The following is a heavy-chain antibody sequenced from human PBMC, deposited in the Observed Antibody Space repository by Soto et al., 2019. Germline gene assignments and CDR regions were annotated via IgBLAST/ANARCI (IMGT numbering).Heavy chain of an antibody. J-gene: IGHJ4*02. CDR2: ISSTTNYI. V-gene: IGHV3-21*01. CDR1: RFTCTRYS. Sequence: EVHLVESGGGMVKPGGSLRLSCAASRFTCTRYSMKWVRQAPGKGLEWVSSISSTTNYIYYGDSMKARFTISRDNDQKSLHLEMNRLRAEDTAVYYCARESEAHTSNFYYWAQVPLVTVSS. CDR3: ARESEAHTSNFYY.